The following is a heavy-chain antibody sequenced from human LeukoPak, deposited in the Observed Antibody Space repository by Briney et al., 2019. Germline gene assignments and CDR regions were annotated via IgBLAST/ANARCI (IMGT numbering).Heavy chain of an antibody. J-gene: IGHJ4*02. CDR2: ISGRGVST. CDR1: GFTLSSYV. V-gene: IGHV3-23*01. CDR3: AKVGSGSYYFDY. D-gene: IGHD6-19*01. Sequence: GGSLRLSCAASGFTLSSYVMSWVRQAPGKGLEWVSGISGRGVSTYYADSVQGRFTISRDNSKKTLNLQMNSLRAEDTAVYYCAKVGSGSYYFDYWGQGTLVTVSS.